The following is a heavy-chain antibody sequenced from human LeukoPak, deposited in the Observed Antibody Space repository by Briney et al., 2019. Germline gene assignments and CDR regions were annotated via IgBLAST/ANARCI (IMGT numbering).Heavy chain of an antibody. D-gene: IGHD6-25*01. CDR1: GFTFSSGG. Sequence: PGGSLRLSCAASGFTFSSGGMSWVRQAPGRGLEWVSSITDSGGNTFYADSVKGRFTISRDNSKTTLFLQMNSLSAEDTAIYYCAKRAASGLYYFDYWGQGTLVIVSS. V-gene: IGHV3-23*01. J-gene: IGHJ4*02. CDR2: ITDSGGNT. CDR3: AKRAASGLYYFDY.